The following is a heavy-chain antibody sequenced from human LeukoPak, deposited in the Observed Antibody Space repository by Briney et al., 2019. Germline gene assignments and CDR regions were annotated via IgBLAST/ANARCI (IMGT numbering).Heavy chain of an antibody. D-gene: IGHD3-10*01. Sequence: SETLSLTCTVSGGSISSSSYYWGWIRQPPGKGLEWIGSIYYSGSTYYNPSLKSRVTISVDTSKNQFSLKLTSVTAADTAVYYCASLSRASWFFDYWGQGTLVTVSS. CDR3: ASLSRASWFFDY. CDR1: GGSISSSSYY. V-gene: IGHV4-39*07. CDR2: IYYSGST. J-gene: IGHJ4*02.